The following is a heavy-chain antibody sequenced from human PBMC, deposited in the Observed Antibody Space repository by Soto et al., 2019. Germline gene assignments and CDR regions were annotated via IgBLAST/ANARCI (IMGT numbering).Heavy chain of an antibody. CDR2: IYWDDGK. CDR1: GFSLNTGGVG. Sequence: QITLKESGPTLVKPTQTLTLTCTFSGFSLNTGGVGVGWIRQPPGKALEWLALIYWDDGKRYSPSLKSRLTINTATSRNKVVLTMTTMDPVYTATYYCASRPSSFNYPYCFDYWGQGTLVTVSS. J-gene: IGHJ4*02. D-gene: IGHD3-10*01. V-gene: IGHV2-5*02. CDR3: ASRPSSFNYPYCFDY.